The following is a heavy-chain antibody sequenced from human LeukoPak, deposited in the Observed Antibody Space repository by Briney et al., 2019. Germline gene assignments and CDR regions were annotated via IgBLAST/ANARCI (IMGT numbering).Heavy chain of an antibody. J-gene: IGHJ4*02. CDR2: ISSSGNTI. CDR3: AKSPGGYYYY. V-gene: IGHV3-11*01. Sequence: GGSLRLSCAASGFTFSDYYMSWIRQAPGKGLEWISYISSSGNTIYYADSVKGRFTISRDNAKNSLFLQMNSLRADDTAVYYCAKSPGGYYYYWGQGTLVTVSS. D-gene: IGHD3-22*01. CDR1: GFTFSDYY.